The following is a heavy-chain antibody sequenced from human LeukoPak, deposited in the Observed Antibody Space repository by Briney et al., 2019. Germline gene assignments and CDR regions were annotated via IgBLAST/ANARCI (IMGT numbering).Heavy chain of an antibody. J-gene: IGHJ4*02. V-gene: IGHV3-23*01. CDR3: AKEEVVPAAHCDY. D-gene: IGHD2-2*01. CDR2: FSGSGGST. Sequence: GGSLRLSCEASGFTFSSYAMSWVRQAPGKGLEWFSAFSGSGGSTYYADSVKGLFTISRDNSKNTLYLQMNSLRAEDTAVYYCAKEEVVPAAHCDYWGQGTLVSVS. CDR1: GFTFSSYA.